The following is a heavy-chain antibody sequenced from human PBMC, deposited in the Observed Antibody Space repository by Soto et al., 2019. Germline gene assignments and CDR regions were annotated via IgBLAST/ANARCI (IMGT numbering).Heavy chain of an antibody. Sequence: QVQLQESGPGLVKPSQTLSLTCTVSGDSISRGSFYWSWFRHHPGKGLEWIGFIYYSGSTYYNPSLKSRVTISVDKSKNQFSLKLSSVTAADTAVYYCARSTYTVTYRAFDYWGQGTLVTVSS. D-gene: IGHD4-4*01. V-gene: IGHV4-31*03. CDR2: IYYSGST. J-gene: IGHJ4*02. CDR1: GDSISRGSFY. CDR3: ARSTYTVTYRAFDY.